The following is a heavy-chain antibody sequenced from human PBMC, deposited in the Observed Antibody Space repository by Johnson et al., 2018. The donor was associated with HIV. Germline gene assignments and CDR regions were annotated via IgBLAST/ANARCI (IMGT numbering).Heavy chain of an antibody. J-gene: IGHJ3*02. Sequence: QVQLVESGGGLVQPGRSLRLSCTASGFTFDDYAMSWVRQAPGKGLEWVAVIWYDGSKKYYADSVKGRFTISRDNSRNALYLQMNSLRAEDTAIYYCAKDGPFGGNYLIGHDAFDIWGQGTMVTVSS. CDR1: GFTFDDYA. CDR3: AKDGPFGGNYLIGHDAFDI. V-gene: IGHV3-33*06. CDR2: IWYDGSKK. D-gene: IGHD1-7*01.